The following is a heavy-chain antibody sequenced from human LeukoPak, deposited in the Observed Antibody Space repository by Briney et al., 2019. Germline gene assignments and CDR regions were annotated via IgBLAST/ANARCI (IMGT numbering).Heavy chain of an antibody. D-gene: IGHD6-19*01. CDR2: INHNGST. Sequence: SETLSLTCAVYGGSFSGYYWTWIRQPPGKGLEWIGEINHNGSTNYNPSLKSRVTISLDTSKNQFSLKLSSVTAAHTAVYYCARDRIAVAGGRYYYYGMDVWGQGTTVTVSS. CDR1: GGSFSGYY. V-gene: IGHV4-34*01. J-gene: IGHJ6*02. CDR3: ARDRIAVAGGRYYYYGMDV.